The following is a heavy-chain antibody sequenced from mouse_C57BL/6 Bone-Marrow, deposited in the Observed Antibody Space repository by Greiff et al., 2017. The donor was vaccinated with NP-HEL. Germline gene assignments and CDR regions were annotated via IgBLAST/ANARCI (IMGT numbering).Heavy chain of an antibody. CDR2: ISNGGGST. V-gene: IGHV5-12*01. D-gene: IGHD1-1*01. Sequence: DVKLVESGGGLVQPGGSLKLSCAASGFTFSDYYMYWVRPTPEKRLEWVAYISNGGGSTYYPDTVKGRFTISRDNAKNTLYLQMSRLKSEDTAMYYCSRPAVVATDWFAYWGQGTLVTVSA. CDR3: SRPAVVATDWFAY. CDR1: GFTFSDYY. J-gene: IGHJ3*01.